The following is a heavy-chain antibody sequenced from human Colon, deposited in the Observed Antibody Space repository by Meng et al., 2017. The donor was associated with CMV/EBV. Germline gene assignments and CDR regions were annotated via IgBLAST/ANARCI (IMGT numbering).Heavy chain of an antibody. CDR2: ISSSSSYI. D-gene: IGHD2-2*01. CDR1: GFTFSSYS. CDR3: AKTWGGYCGPTTCSHFDY. J-gene: IGHJ4*02. Sequence: GESLKISCAASGFTFSSYSMNWVRQAPGKGLEWVSSISSSSSYIYYADSVKGRFTISRDNSKNTLYLQLSSLRAEDTAVYYCAKTWGGYCGPTTCSHFDYWGQGTLVTVSS. V-gene: IGHV3-21*01.